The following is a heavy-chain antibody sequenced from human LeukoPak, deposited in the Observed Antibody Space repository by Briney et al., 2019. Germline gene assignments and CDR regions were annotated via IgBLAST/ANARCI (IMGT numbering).Heavy chain of an antibody. Sequence: ASVKVSCKASGGTFSSYAISWVRQAPGQGLEWMGWINPNSGGTNYAQKFQGWVTMTRDTSISTAYMELSRLRSDDTAVYYCARLGSSGSYALDYWGQGTPVTVSS. V-gene: IGHV1-2*04. CDR3: ARLGSSGSYALDY. J-gene: IGHJ4*02. CDR1: GGTFSSYA. CDR2: INPNSGGT. D-gene: IGHD3-10*01.